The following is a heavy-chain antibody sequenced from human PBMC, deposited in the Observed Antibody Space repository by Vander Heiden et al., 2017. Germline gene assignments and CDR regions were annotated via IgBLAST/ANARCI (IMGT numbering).Heavy chain of an antibody. CDR1: GSTFADYA. V-gene: IGHV3-9*01. Sequence: DVQLVQSGGGLVHPGWSLRLPSAASGSTFADYAMLWVRQGPGKGLEWVGGVRCNHGSIGYGDSVKGRYAISRDNAKNSLYLQMNSLRPEDTALYYCATIPAYYCGMDVWGQGTTVTVSS. CDR2: VRCNHGSI. J-gene: IGHJ6*02. CDR3: ATIPAYYCGMDV.